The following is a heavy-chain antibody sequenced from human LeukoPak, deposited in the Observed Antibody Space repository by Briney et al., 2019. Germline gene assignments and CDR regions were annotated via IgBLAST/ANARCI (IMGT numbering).Heavy chain of an antibody. V-gene: IGHV3-23*01. J-gene: IGHJ4*02. CDR2: ISGSGGST. CDR1: ASTFSSYA. D-gene: IGHD5-24*01. Sequence: QSGGSLRLSCAASASTFSSYAMSWVRQAPGKGLEWVSHISGSGGSTYYADSVKGRFTISRDNSKNTLYLQMNSLRAEDTAVYYCAKDRRWLQSIGTYYFDYWGQGTLVTVSS. CDR3: AKDRRWLQSIGTYYFDY.